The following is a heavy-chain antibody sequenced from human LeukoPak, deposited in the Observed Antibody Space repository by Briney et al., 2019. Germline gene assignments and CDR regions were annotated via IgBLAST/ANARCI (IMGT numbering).Heavy chain of an antibody. D-gene: IGHD3-22*01. CDR3: AKDGVLFNYYPYYFDY. CDR2: INPSGGST. J-gene: IGHJ4*02. CDR1: GYTFTSYY. Sequence: ASVKVSCKASGYTFTSYYMHWVRQAPGQGLEWMGIINPSGGSTSYAQKFQGRVTMTRDMSTSTVYMELSSLRSEDTAVYYCAKDGVLFNYYPYYFDYWGQGTLVTVSS. V-gene: IGHV1-46*01.